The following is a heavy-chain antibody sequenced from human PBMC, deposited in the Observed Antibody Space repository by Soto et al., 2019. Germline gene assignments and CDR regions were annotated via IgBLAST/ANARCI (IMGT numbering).Heavy chain of an antibody. CDR1: GFTFSDYY. Sequence: QVQLVESGGGLVQPGGSLRLSCAASGFTFSDYYMNWFRQAPGKGLEWLSCSDGSSDYTNYVDSVKGRFTITRDNAKNSLFLQLTSLRDEETAVDYCARAVGNYYGMDVWGQGTTVTVSS. V-gene: IGHV3-11*06. J-gene: IGHJ6*02. CDR2: SDGSSDYT. D-gene: IGHD1-26*01. CDR3: ARAVGNYYGMDV.